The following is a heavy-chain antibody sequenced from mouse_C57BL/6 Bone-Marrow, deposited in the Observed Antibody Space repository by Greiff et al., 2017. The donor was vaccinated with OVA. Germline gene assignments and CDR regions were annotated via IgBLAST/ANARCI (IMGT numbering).Heavy chain of an antibody. Sequence: EVQLQESGGGLVKPGGSLKLSCAASGFTFSDYGMHWVSQAPEKGLEWVAYISRGSSSIYYADTVKGRFTISRDNAKNTLFLQMTSLRSEDTAMYYCARRGHYGSSYGGVAYWGQGTLVTVSA. D-gene: IGHD1-1*01. CDR3: ARRGHYGSSYGGVAY. J-gene: IGHJ3*01. V-gene: IGHV5-17*01. CDR2: ISRGSSSI. CDR1: GFTFSDYG.